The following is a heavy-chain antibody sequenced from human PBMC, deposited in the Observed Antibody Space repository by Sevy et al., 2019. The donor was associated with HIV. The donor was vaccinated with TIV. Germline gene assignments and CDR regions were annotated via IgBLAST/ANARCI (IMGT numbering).Heavy chain of an antibody. CDR2: IYTSGST. V-gene: IGHV4-61*02. CDR3: ASVRDHYDSSGYHDAFDI. CDR1: GGSISSGSYY. D-gene: IGHD3-22*01. Sequence: SETLSLTCTVSGGSISSGSYYWSWIRQPAGKGLEWIGRIYTSGSTNYNPSLKSRVTISVDTSKNQFSLKLSSVTAADTAVYYCASVRDHYDSSGYHDAFDIWGQGTMVTVSS. J-gene: IGHJ3*02.